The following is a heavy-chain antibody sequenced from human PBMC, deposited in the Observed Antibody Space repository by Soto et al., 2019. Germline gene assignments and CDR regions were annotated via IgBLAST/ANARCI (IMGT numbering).Heavy chain of an antibody. Sequence: SETLSLTCTVPGGSISSSSYYWGWIRQPPGKGLEWIGSIYYSGSTYYSPSLKSRVTISVDTSKNQFSLKLSSVTAADTAVYYCARHVPPIRRYSDWLPHTHRVYYYGMDVWGQGTTVTVSS. CDR3: ARHVPPIRRYSDWLPHTHRVYYYGMDV. D-gene: IGHD3-9*01. CDR1: GGSISSSSYY. J-gene: IGHJ6*02. CDR2: IYYSGST. V-gene: IGHV4-39*01.